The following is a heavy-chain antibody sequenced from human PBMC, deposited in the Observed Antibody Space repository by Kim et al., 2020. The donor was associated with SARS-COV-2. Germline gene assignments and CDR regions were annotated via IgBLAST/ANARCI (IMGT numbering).Heavy chain of an antibody. V-gene: IGHV3-48*03. CDR2: ISSSGSTI. J-gene: IGHJ6*02. D-gene: IGHD6-6*01. CDR3: ARDLLQLAPEYYYYYGMDV. CDR1: GFTFSSYE. Sequence: GGSLRLSCAASGFTFSSYEMNWVRQAPGKGLEWVSYISSSGSTIYYADSVKGRFTISRDNAKNSLYLQMNSLRAEDTAVYYCARDLLQLAPEYYYYYGMDVLGQGTTGTVAS.